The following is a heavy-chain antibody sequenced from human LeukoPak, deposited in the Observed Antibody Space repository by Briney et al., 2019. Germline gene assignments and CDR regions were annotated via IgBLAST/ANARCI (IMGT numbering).Heavy chain of an antibody. D-gene: IGHD3-22*01. CDR1: GFTFSNYW. J-gene: IGHJ4*02. Sequence: GGSLRLSCAASGFTFSNYWMSWFRQAPGKGPEWVAIIKQDGSEKYYVDSVKGRFTISRDNAKNSLYLQMNSLRAEDTAVYYCARDRGYYDSSGYSDYWGQGTLVTVSS. V-gene: IGHV3-7*01. CDR3: ARDRGYYDSSGYSDY. CDR2: IKQDGSEK.